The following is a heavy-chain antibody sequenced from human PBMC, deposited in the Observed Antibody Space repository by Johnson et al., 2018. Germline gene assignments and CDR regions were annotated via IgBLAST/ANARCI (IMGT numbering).Heavy chain of an antibody. CDR3: ARAYYGSGSYQYYYYYSYRDV. D-gene: IGHD3-10*01. CDR1: GGSISSYY. CDR2: IYYSGST. Sequence: VQLQESGPGLVKPSETLSLTCTVSGGSISSYYWSWIRQPPGKGLEWIGYIYYSGSTNYNPSLKSRVTISVDTSQNQFSLKLCSVTAADTAVYDCARAYYGSGSYQYYYYYSYRDVWGKGTTVTVSS. J-gene: IGHJ6*03. V-gene: IGHV4-59*01.